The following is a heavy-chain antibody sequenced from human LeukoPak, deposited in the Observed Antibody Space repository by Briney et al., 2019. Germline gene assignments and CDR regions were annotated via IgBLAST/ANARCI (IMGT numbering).Heavy chain of an antibody. CDR3: ARGRRVVVVPAPRNYYYYYGMDV. CDR2: IYHSGST. D-gene: IGHD2-2*01. Sequence: PSGTLSLTCAVSGGSISSSNWWSWVRQPPGKGLEWIGEIYHSGSTNYNPSLKSRVTISVDKSKNQFSLKLSSVTAADTAVYYCARGRRVVVVPAPRNYYYYYGMDVWGQGTTVTVSS. J-gene: IGHJ6*02. CDR1: GGSISSSNW. V-gene: IGHV4-4*02.